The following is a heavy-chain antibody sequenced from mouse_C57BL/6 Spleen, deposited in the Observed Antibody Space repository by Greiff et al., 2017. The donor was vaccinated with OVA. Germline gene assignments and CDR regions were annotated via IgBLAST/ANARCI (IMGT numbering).Heavy chain of an antibody. CDR2: IRSKSNNYAT. Sequence: EVKLMESGGGLVQPKGSLKLSCAASGFSFNTYAMNWVRQAPGKGLEWVARIRSKSNNYATYYADSVKDRFTISRDDSESMLYLQMNNLKTEDTAMYYCVRHDYSNYLFAYWGQGTLVTVSA. J-gene: IGHJ3*01. CDR1: GFSFNTYA. D-gene: IGHD2-5*01. CDR3: VRHDYSNYLFAY. V-gene: IGHV10-1*01.